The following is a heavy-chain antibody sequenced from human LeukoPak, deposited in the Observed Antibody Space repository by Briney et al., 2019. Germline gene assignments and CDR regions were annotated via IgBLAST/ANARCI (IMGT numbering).Heavy chain of an antibody. Sequence: GGSLRLSCAAAGFDFSNRGMSWVRQAPGKGLGWVSTVSTSGLSTYYTESVKGRFTISRDNSKKTLFLQMNSLKAEDTAVYFCAKHISTSPADAYDIWGQGTMVTVSS. V-gene: IGHV3-23*01. CDR2: VSTSGLST. CDR3: AKHISTSPADAYDI. CDR1: GFDFSNRG. J-gene: IGHJ3*02. D-gene: IGHD2/OR15-2a*01.